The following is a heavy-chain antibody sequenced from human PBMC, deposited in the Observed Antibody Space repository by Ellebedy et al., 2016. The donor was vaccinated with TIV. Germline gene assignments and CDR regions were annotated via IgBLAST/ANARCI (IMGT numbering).Heavy chain of an antibody. J-gene: IGHJ4*02. Sequence: PGGSLRLSCAASGFTFSSYGTHWVRQAPGKGLEWVAVIWYDGSNKYYADSVKGRFTIPRDNSKNTLYLQMNSLRAEDTAVYYCAREGYDSSGYYVDYFDYWGQGTLVTVSS. D-gene: IGHD3-22*01. CDR2: IWYDGSNK. CDR1: GFTFSSYG. V-gene: IGHV3-33*01. CDR3: AREGYDSSGYYVDYFDY.